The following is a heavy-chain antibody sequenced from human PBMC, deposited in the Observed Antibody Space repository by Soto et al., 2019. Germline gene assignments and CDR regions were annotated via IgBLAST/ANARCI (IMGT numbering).Heavy chain of an antibody. J-gene: IGHJ6*02. CDR3: ARGGHYYDSSGYYYYYYGMDV. Sequence: GGSLRLSCAASGFTFSSYWMSWVRQAPGKGLEWVANIKQDGSEKYYVDSVKGRFTISRDNAKNSLYLQMNSLRAEDTAVYYCARGGHYYDSSGYYYYYYGMDVWGQGTTVTVSS. CDR2: IKQDGSEK. CDR1: GFTFSSYW. D-gene: IGHD3-22*01. V-gene: IGHV3-7*01.